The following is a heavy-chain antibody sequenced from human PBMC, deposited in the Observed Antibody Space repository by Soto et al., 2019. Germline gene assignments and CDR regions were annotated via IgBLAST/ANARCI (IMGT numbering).Heavy chain of an antibody. D-gene: IGHD2-21*02. J-gene: IGHJ6*02. Sequence: EVQLLDSGGGLVQPGGALRLSCSASGFIFSSSAMNWVRQAPGKGLEWVSAISGSGGSIYYADSVKGRFTISRDNSKTTLYLEMDSLRADDTAVYYCAKGGGDSVRYGMDVWGQGTTVTVSS. CDR1: GFIFSSSA. CDR2: ISGSGGSI. V-gene: IGHV3-23*01. CDR3: AKGGGDSVRYGMDV.